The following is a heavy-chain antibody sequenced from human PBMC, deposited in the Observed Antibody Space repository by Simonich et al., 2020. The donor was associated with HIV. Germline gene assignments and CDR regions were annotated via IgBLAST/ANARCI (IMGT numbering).Heavy chain of an antibody. V-gene: IGHV3-7*01. D-gene: IGHD6-6*01. CDR2: IRQEGSDK. J-gene: IGHJ4*02. CDR3: ARGWDGSSSFLDDY. Sequence: EVQLVESGGGLVQPGGSLRLSCAVSGFTFSNYWMTWVRQAPGKGLEWVANIRQEGSDKYYVDSVKGRFTISRDNAKNSLYLQMNSLRAEDTAVYYCARGWDGSSSFLDDYWGQGTLVTVPS. CDR1: GFTFSNYW.